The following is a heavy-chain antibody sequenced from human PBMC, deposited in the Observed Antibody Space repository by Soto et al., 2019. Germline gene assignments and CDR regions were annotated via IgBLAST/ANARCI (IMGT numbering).Heavy chain of an antibody. CDR2: MYYSGST. V-gene: IGHV4-59*01. CDR3: AKEAGMGGWFDP. CDR1: GASISNYY. Sequence: QVQLQESGPGLVKPSETLSLTCSVSGASISNYYWTWIRQSPGKGLEWIGYMYYSGSTNYNPSLKSRVTITIDTSKNQFSLKLRSVTSADTAVYYCAKEAGMGGWFDPWSQGTLVTVSS. J-gene: IGHJ5*02. D-gene: IGHD1-26*01.